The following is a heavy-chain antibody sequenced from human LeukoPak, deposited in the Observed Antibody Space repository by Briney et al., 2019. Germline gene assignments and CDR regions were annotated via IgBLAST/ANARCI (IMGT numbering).Heavy chain of an antibody. D-gene: IGHD3-9*01. CDR3: ARAPGVLRYFDWLFGYFDY. CDR1: GGSFSGYY. J-gene: IGHJ4*02. V-gene: IGHV4-34*01. Sequence: SETLSLTCAVYGGSFSGYYWSWIRQPPGKGLEWIGEINHSGSTNYNPSLKSRVTISVDTSKNQFSLKLSSVTAADTAVYYCARAPGVLRYFDWLFGYFDYWGQGTLVTVSS. CDR2: INHSGST.